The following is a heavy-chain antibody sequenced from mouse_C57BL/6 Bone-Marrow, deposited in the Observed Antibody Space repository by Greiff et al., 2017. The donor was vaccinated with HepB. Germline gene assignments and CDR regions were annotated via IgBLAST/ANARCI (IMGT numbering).Heavy chain of an antibody. CDR1: GYTFTSYW. D-gene: IGHD2-5*01. V-gene: IGHV1-55*01. CDR2: IYPGSGST. J-gene: IGHJ4*01. Sequence: QVLLQQPGAELVKPGASVKMSCKASGYTFTSYWITWVKQRPGQGLEWIGDIYPGSGSTNYNEKFKSKATLTVDTSSSTAYMQLSSLTSEDSAVYYCARGLYSNYDYAMDYWGQGTSVTVSS. CDR3: ARGLYSNYDYAMDY.